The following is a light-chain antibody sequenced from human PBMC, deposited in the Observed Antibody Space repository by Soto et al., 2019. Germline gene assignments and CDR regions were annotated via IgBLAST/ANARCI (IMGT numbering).Light chain of an antibody. CDR3: QQYGSSPIT. CDR1: QSVGNR. J-gene: IGKJ5*01. Sequence: EIVLTQSPGTLSLSPGERATLSCRASQSVGNRLAWYQQKPGQAPRLLISGASSRATGIPDRFSGSGSATDFTLTISRLEPEDFALYYCQQYGSSPITFGQGTRLEIK. CDR2: GAS. V-gene: IGKV3-20*01.